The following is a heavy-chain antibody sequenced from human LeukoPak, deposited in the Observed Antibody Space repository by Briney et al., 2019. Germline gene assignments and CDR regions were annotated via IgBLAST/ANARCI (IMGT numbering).Heavy chain of an antibody. CDR1: GFTFSSYA. V-gene: IGHV3-23*01. J-gene: IGHJ4*02. CDR2: ISGSGGST. Sequence: GGSLRLSCAASGFTFSSYAMSWVRQAPGKGLEWVSAISGSGGSTYYADSVKGRFTISRDNSKNTLYLQMNSLRAEDTAVYYCAKDRGEGGDSTGCSRWGQGTLVTVSS. D-gene: IGHD2-2*01. CDR3: AKDRGEGGDSTGCSR.